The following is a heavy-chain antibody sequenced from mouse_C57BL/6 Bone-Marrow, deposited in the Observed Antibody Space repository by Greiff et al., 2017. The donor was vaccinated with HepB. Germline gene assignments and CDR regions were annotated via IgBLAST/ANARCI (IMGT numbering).Heavy chain of an antibody. V-gene: IGHV1-9*01. CDR2: ILPGSGST. D-gene: IGHD2-4*01. Sequence: VQGVESGAELMKPGASVKLSCKATGYTFTGYWIEWVKQRPGHGLEWIGEILPGSGSTNYNEKFKGKATFTADTSSNTAYMQLSSLTTEDSAIYYCARNYYDYDGPEPWFSYWGQGTLVTVSA. CDR1: GYTFTGYW. CDR3: ARNYYDYDGPEPWFSY. J-gene: IGHJ3*01.